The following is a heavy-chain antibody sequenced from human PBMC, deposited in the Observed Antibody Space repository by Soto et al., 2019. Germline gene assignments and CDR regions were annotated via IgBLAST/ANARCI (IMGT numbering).Heavy chain of an antibody. CDR2: IIPIFGTA. J-gene: IGHJ5*02. CDR3: ARVSYYYDKLENRRKYNWFDP. D-gene: IGHD3-22*01. Sequence: GASVKVSCKASGGTFSSYAISWVRQAPGQGLEWMGGIIPIFGTANYAQKFQGRVTITADKSTSTAYMRLSSLRSEDTVVYYCARVSYYYDKLENRRKYNWFDPWGQGTLVTVSS. V-gene: IGHV1-69*06. CDR1: GGTFSSYA.